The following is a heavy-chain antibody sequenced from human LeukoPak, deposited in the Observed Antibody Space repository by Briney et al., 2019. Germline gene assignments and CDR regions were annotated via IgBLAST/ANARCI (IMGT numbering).Heavy chain of an antibody. CDR3: ATTTGWLDAFDI. D-gene: IGHD5-12*01. CDR2: IYYSGST. Sequence: PSQTLSLTFTVSGGSISSGGYYWSWIRQPPGKGLEWIGYIYYSGSTNYNPSLKSRVTISVDTSKNQFSLKLSSVTAADTAVYYCATTTGWLDAFDIWGQGTMVTVSS. V-gene: IGHV4-61*08. J-gene: IGHJ3*02. CDR1: GGSISSGGYY.